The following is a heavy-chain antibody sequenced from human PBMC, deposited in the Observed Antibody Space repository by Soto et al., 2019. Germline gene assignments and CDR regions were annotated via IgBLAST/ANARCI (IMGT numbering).Heavy chain of an antibody. V-gene: IGHV1-24*01. J-gene: IGHJ3*02. CDR1: GFTLTELS. CDR2: FDPEDGET. Sequence: GASVKVSCKVSGFTLTELSMHWLRQAPGKRLEWTGGFDPEDGETIYAQKFQGRVTMTEDTSTDTAYMELSSLRSEDTAVYYCATLFRRFAFDIWGQGTMVTVS. CDR3: ATLFRRFAFDI.